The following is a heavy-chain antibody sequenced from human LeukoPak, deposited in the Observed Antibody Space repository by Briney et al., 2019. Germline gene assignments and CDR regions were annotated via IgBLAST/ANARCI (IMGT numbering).Heavy chain of an antibody. Sequence: GGSLRLSCAASVLTLSGYSINWVRQAPGKGLEWVSSINPTSTSIYYADAVKGRFTISRDNARSSLYLQMNSLRAEDTAVYYYVRVRRNSDRSDYYYFYDYWGQGILVTVSS. J-gene: IGHJ4*02. CDR2: INPTSTSI. CDR1: VLTLSGYS. CDR3: VRVRRNSDRSDYYYFYDY. V-gene: IGHV3-21*01. D-gene: IGHD3-22*01.